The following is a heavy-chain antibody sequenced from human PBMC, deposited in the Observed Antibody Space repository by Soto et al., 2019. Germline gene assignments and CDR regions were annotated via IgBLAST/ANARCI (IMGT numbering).Heavy chain of an antibody. CDR3: ARVVAARPAVGMDV. J-gene: IGHJ6*02. Sequence: QVQLVQSGAEVQKPGSSVKVSCNASGGTFSSYAISWVRQAPGQGLEWMGGIIPIFGTANYAQKFQGRVTITADKSTSTAYMELSSLRSEDTAVYYCARVVAARPAVGMDVWGQGTTVTVSS. V-gene: IGHV1-69*06. D-gene: IGHD6-6*01. CDR1: GGTFSSYA. CDR2: IIPIFGTA.